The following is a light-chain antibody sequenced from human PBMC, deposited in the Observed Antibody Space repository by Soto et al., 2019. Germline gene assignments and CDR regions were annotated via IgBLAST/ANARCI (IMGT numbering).Light chain of an antibody. CDR1: QSVSTH. CDR2: AAS. J-gene: IGKJ1*01. CDR3: QQSSSSPTWT. V-gene: IGKV3-15*01. Sequence: EVVMTQSPVTLSVSPGERATLSCRASQSVSTHLAWYQQKPGQAPKLLIYAASTRVTGISARFSGSGSGTEFSLTISSLQSEDFATYYCQQSSSSPTWTFGQGTKVEIK.